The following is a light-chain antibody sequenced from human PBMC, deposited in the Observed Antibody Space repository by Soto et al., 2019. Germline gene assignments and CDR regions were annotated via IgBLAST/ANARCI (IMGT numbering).Light chain of an antibody. Sequence: QSVLTHPPSASGTPGQRVTISCSGTSSNIGSNTVNWYQQFPGTAPKLLIYSNNRRPSGVPDRFSGSKSGTSASLAISGLQSEDEADYYCAAWDDSLNGPVFGGGTTLTVL. J-gene: IGLJ2*01. V-gene: IGLV1-44*01. CDR3: AAWDDSLNGPV. CDR2: SNN. CDR1: SSNIGSNT.